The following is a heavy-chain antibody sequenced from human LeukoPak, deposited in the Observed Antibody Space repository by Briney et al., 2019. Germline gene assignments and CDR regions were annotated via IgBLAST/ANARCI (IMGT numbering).Heavy chain of an antibody. CDR3: AKDRPGFRLQRYYMDV. CDR2: IRYDGSNK. J-gene: IGHJ6*03. D-gene: IGHD4-11*01. Sequence: GGSLRLSCAASGFTFSSYGMHWVRQAPGKGLEWVAFIRYDGSNKYYADSVKGRFTISRDNSKNTLYLQMNSLRAEDTAVYYCAKDRPGFRLQRYYMDVWGKGTTVTVSS. CDR1: GFTFSSYG. V-gene: IGHV3-30*02.